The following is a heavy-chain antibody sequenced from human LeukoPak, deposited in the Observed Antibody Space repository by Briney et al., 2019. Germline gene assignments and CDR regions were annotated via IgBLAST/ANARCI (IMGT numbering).Heavy chain of an antibody. V-gene: IGHV3-43*01. CDR2: ISRNGGTT. Sequence: GGSLRLSCAASGFTFDDYAMHWVRQAPGKGLEWVSLISRNGGTTKYADSVKGRFTISRDNSKNSLYLQMHSLRTEDTALYYCAKGPTILPYYASGNYHETKAQFDCWGQGTLVTVSS. D-gene: IGHD3-10*01. CDR3: AKGPTILPYYASGNYHETKAQFDC. J-gene: IGHJ4*02. CDR1: GFTFDDYA.